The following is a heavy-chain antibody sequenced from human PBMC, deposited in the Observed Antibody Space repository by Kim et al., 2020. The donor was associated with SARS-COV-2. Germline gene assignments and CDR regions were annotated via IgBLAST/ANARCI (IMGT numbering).Heavy chain of an antibody. D-gene: IGHD3-22*01. CDR2: IIPIFGTA. V-gene: IGHV1-69*13. J-gene: IGHJ6*02. CDR1: GGTFSSYA. CDR3: ARDRLGYYYDSSGGMDV. Sequence: SVKVSCKASGGTFSSYAISWVRQAPGQGLEWMGGIIPIFGTANYAQKFQGRVTITADESTSTAYMELSSLRSEDTAVYYCARDRLGYYYDSSGGMDVWGQGTTVTVSS.